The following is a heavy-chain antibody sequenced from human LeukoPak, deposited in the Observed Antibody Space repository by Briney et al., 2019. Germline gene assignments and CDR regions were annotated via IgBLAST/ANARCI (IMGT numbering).Heavy chain of an antibody. Sequence: TSETLSLTCTVAGASISSDSWSWIRQPPGKGLEWIGNIHYSGSTNYNPSLRSRVIMSIDTSKNQFSLKLSSVTAADTAVYFCARVGVSARWGQGTLVTVSS. J-gene: IGHJ4*02. CDR2: IHYSGST. CDR1: GASISSDS. D-gene: IGHD1-26*01. CDR3: ARVGVSAR. V-gene: IGHV4-59*01.